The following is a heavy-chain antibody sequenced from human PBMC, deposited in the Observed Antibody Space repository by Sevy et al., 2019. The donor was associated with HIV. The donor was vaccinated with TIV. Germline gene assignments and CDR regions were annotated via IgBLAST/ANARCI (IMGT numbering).Heavy chain of an antibody. Sequence: GGSLRLSCAASGFTFDDYAMHWVRQAPGKGLEWVSGISWNSGSIGYADSVEGRFTISRDNAKNSLYLQMNSLRAEDTALYYCAKGGIITMVRGVMIDYWGQGTLVTVSS. D-gene: IGHD3-10*01. J-gene: IGHJ4*02. CDR2: ISWNSGSI. CDR1: GFTFDDYA. CDR3: AKGGIITMVRGVMIDY. V-gene: IGHV3-9*01.